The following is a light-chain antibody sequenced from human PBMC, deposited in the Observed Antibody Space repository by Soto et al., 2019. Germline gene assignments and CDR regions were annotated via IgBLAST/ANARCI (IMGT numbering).Light chain of an antibody. J-gene: IGKJ2*01. CDR3: QQYGSSPPYT. CDR2: GAS. Sequence: IVLTQSPGTLSLYPGERATLSCTASHSVSSSYLAWYQQKPGQAPRLLIYGASSRATGIPDRFSGSGSGKDFTLTISTLEPEDFAVYYCQQYGSSPPYTFGQGTKVDIK. V-gene: IGKV3-20*01. CDR1: HSVSSSY.